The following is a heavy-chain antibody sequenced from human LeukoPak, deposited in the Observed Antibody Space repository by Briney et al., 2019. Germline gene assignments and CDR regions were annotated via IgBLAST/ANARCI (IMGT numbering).Heavy chain of an antibody. CDR2: ISGSGGDT. J-gene: IGHJ4*02. CDR1: GLAFSSHA. CDR3: ANKRILLYYFDY. D-gene: IGHD5-18*01. V-gene: IGHV3-23*01. Sequence: GGSLRLSCAASGLAFSSHAMSWVRQAPGQGLEWVSAISGSGGDTSYADSVKGRFTISRDNSKNTLYLQMSSLSVEDTALYYCANKRILLYYFDYGGQGTLVTVSS.